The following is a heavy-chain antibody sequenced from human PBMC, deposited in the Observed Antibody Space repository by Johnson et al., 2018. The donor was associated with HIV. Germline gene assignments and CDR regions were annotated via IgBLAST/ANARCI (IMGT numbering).Heavy chain of an antibody. J-gene: IGHJ3*02. CDR3: ARGRYTTAEWDDAFDI. Sequence: QVQLVESGGGVVQPGRSLRLSCAASGFTFSSYAIHWVRQAPGKGLEWVAVISYDGSNKYYADSVKGRFTISRDNSKNTLYLQMNSLRAEDTAVYYCARGRYTTAEWDDAFDIWGQGTMVTVSS. V-gene: IGHV3-30-3*01. D-gene: IGHD1-26*01. CDR2: ISYDGSNK. CDR1: GFTFSSYA.